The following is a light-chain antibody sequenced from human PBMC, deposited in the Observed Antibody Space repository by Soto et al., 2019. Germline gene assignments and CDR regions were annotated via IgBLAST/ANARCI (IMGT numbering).Light chain of an antibody. CDR2: DAS. Sequence: EIVLAQSPGSPCFSPGEGATVSCRASQSVSSYLAWYQQKPGQAPRLLIYDASNRATGIPARFSGSGSGTDFTLTISSLEPEDFAVYYCQQRSNWPLTCGGGNKVDIK. CDR3: QQRSNWPLT. CDR1: QSVSSY. V-gene: IGKV3-11*01. J-gene: IGKJ4*01.